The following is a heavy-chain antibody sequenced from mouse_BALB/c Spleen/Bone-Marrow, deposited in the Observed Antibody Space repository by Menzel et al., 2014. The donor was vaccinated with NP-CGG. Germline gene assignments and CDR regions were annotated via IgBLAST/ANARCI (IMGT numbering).Heavy chain of an antibody. J-gene: IGHJ2*01. V-gene: IGHV1S30*01. CDR3: ARRHRYAYYFDY. CDR1: GYSFTGYY. D-gene: IGHD2-14*01. Sequence: EVQLQQSGPDLVKPGASVKISCKASGYSFTGYYMHWVKQSHGKSLEWIGRVNPNDGGTSYNQKFKGKATLTVDTSSSTAYVDLSSLTAEDSAVYYCARRHRYAYYFDYWGQGTTLTVSS. CDR2: VNPNDGGT.